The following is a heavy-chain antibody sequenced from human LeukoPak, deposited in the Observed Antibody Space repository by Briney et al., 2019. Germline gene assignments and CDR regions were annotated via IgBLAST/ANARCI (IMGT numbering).Heavy chain of an antibody. J-gene: IGHJ4*02. CDR3: AKLPDSGSYYYFDY. V-gene: IGHV3-23*01. CDR2: ISSSVGST. Sequence: GGSLRLSCAASGFTFSSYAMGWVRQAPGKGLEWVSDISSSVGSTYYADSVKGRFTISRDNSKNTLYLQMNNLRAEDTAVYYCAKLPDSGSYYYFDYWGQGTLVTVSS. CDR1: GFTFSSYA. D-gene: IGHD1-26*01.